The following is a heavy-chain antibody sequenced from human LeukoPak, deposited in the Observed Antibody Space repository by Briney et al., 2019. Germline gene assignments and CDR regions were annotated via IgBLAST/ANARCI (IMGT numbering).Heavy chain of an antibody. J-gene: IGHJ4*02. V-gene: IGHV1-69*01. CDR3: ARDHGSGWYEYYFDY. CDR2: IIPIFGTA. CDR1: GGTFSSYA. Sequence: GASVKVSCKASGGTFSSYAISWVRQAPGQGLEWMGGIIPIFGTANYAQKFQGRVTITADESTSTAYMELSSLRSEDTAVYYCARDHGSGWYEYYFDYWGQGTLVTVSS. D-gene: IGHD6-19*01.